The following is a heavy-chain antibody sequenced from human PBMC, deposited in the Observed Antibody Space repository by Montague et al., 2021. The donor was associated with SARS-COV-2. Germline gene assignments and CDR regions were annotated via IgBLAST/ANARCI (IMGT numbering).Heavy chain of an antibody. V-gene: IGHV4-34*01. J-gene: IGHJ3*01. D-gene: IGHD3-3*01. CDR2: INHTGSA. Sequence: SETLSLTCAVYSGSCRDYYWTWIRQSPGKGREGIGEINHTGSATYNPYVKGRATLSRDTSKNQFSLKLQSVTPADTAVYYCARGQVTISGVLIFIPAAWHLDVWGQGTSVTVSS. CDR3: ARGQVTISGVLIFIPAAWHLDV. CDR1: SGSCRDYY.